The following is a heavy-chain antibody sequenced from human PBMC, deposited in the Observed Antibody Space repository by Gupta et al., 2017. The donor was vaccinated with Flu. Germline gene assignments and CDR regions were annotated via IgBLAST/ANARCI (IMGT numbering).Heavy chain of an antibody. J-gene: IGHJ4*02. CDR2: INHSGST. V-gene: IGHV4-34*01. CDR1: GGSFSGYY. Sequence: GGSFSGYYWSWIRQPPGNGLEWIGEINHSGSTNYNPSRKSRVTISVDTSKNQFSLKLSSVTAADTAVYYCARGPLGDYVSWGQGTLVTVSS. CDR3: ARGPLGDYVS. D-gene: IGHD4-17*01.